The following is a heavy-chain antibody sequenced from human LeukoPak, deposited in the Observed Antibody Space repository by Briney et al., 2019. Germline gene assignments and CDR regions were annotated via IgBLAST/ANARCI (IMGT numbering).Heavy chain of an antibody. CDR1: GYSFTSYW. D-gene: IGHD2-15*01. Sequence: GESLQISCKGSGYSFTSYWVAWVRQMPGKSLEWMGIIYPRDSDTRYSPSFQGQVTISADKSINTAYLQWSGLKASDTAVYYCARHVATASAARGFDIWGQGTMVTVSS. CDR3: ARHVATASAARGFDI. V-gene: IGHV5-51*01. J-gene: IGHJ3*02. CDR2: IYPRDSDT.